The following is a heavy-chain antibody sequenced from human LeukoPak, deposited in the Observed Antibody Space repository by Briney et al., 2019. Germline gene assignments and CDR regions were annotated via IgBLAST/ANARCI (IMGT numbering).Heavy chain of an antibody. J-gene: IGHJ4*02. V-gene: IGHV3-23*01. CDR3: AKDLCSGGSCYVADY. CDR2: ISGSGGST. CDR1: GFPFSSYA. D-gene: IGHD2-15*01. Sequence: GGSLRLSCAASGFPFSSYALSWARRAPGKGLRWVSAISGSGGSTYYADSVKGRFTISRDNSKNTLYLQMNSLRAEDTAVYYCAKDLCSGGSCYVADYWGQGTLVTVSS.